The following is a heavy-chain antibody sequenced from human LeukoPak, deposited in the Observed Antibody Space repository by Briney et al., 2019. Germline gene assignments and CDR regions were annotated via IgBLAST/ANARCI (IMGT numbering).Heavy chain of an antibody. CDR2: ISGSGGGGTT. Sequence: GGSLRLSCVVSGFAFSSYAMSWVRQAPGKGLEWVSAISGSGGGGTTFYADSVRGRFTISRDNSKNTLYQQMNSLRAEDTAVYYCATLGSGWYWSFFDYWGQGTLVTVSS. CDR1: GFAFSSYA. V-gene: IGHV3-23*01. J-gene: IGHJ4*02. CDR3: ATLGSGWYWSFFDY. D-gene: IGHD6-19*01.